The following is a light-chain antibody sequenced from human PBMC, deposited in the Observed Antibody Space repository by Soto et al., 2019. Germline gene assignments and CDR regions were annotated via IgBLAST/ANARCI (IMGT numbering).Light chain of an antibody. CDR3: KQYSISPYT. Sequence: DIQMTQSPSTLSASVGDRVTITCRASQTISNWLAWYQQEPGKAPKLLIYDASSLRSGVPSRFSGSGFATDFPLTISTLQPDDFAIYCKQYSISPYTFGQGTKLETK. CDR1: QTISNW. J-gene: IGKJ2*01. V-gene: IGKV1-5*01. CDR2: DAS.